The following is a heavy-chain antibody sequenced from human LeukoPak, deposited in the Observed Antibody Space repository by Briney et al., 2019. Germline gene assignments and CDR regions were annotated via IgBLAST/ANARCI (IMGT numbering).Heavy chain of an antibody. D-gene: IGHD7-27*01. J-gene: IGHJ2*01. CDR1: GGSMIGSF. V-gene: IGHV4-4*07. CDR3: ARVPSGPHWFFDL. CDR2: IYSLGNT. Sequence: SETLSLTCSVSGGSMIGSFWGWVRQPAGKGLEWIGRIYSLGNTDYNPSLKTRVTLSVDTSRNQFSLSLRSVTSPDTAVYFCARVPSGPHWFFDLWGRGTLVTVSS.